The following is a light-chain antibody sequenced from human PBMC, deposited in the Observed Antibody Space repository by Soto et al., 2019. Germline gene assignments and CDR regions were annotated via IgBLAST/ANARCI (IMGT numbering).Light chain of an antibody. V-gene: IGLV2-14*01. CDR3: SSYTTSSTLV. Sequence: QSVLTQPASVSGSPGQSITVSCTGTSSDVGGYKYVSWYQHHPGRAPKLMIYEVSNRPSGVSHRFSGSKSGNTASLTISGLQSEDEADYYCSSYTTSSTLVFGTGTKLTVL. CDR2: EVS. J-gene: IGLJ1*01. CDR1: SSDVGGYKY.